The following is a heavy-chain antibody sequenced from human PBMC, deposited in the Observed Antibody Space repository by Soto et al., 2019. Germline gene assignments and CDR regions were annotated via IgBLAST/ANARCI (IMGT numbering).Heavy chain of an antibody. CDR3: ARVNTAMVRRREGWFDP. CDR1: GFTFSDYY. J-gene: IGHJ5*02. D-gene: IGHD5-18*01. CDR2: ISSSGNTI. Sequence: QVQLVESGGGLVKPGGSLRLSCAASGFTFSDYYMSWIRQAPGKGLEWVSYISSSGNTIYYADSVKGRFSISRDNAKNSLYLQMTGLRVEDTAVYYCARVNTAMVRRREGWFDPWGQGTLVTVSS. V-gene: IGHV3-11*01.